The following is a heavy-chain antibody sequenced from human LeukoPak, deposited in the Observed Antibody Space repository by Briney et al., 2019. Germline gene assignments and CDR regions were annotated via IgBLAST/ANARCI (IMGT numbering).Heavy chain of an antibody. V-gene: IGHV4-39*01. CDR3: ARHGGGYCSGGSCYGGFEYY. Sequence: PSETLSLTCTVSGGSISSSSYYWGWILQPPGKGLEWIGSIYYSGSTYYNPSLKSRVTISVDTSKNQFSLKLSSVTAADTAVYYCARHGGGYCSGGSCYGGFEYYWGQGTLVTVSS. CDR2: IYYSGST. J-gene: IGHJ4*02. D-gene: IGHD2-15*01. CDR1: GGSISSSSYY.